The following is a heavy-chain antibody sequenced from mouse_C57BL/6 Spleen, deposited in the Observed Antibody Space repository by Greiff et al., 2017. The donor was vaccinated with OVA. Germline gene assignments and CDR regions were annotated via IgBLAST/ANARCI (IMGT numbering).Heavy chain of an antibody. D-gene: IGHD1-1*01. V-gene: IGHV1-26*01. J-gene: IGHJ3*01. Sequence: EVQLQQSGPELVQPGASVKISCKASGYTFTDYYMNWVKQSHGKSLEWIGDINPNNGGTSYNQKFKGKATLTVDKSSSTAYMELRSLTSEDSAVYDCARNYGSSSWFAYWGQGTLVTVSA. CDR1: GYTFTDYY. CDR3: ARNYGSSSWFAY. CDR2: INPNNGGT.